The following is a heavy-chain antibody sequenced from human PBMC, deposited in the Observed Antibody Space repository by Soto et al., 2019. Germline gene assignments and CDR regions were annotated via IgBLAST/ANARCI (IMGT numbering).Heavy chain of an antibody. CDR2: ISAYNGNT. J-gene: IGHJ3*02. Sequence: ASVKVSCKASGYTFTSYGISWVRQAPGQGLEWMGWISAYNGNTNYAQKLQGRVTMTTDTSTSTADMELRRLRSEDTAVYYYARGRGYCSGGSCYPNHAFDIWGQGTMVTVSS. V-gene: IGHV1-18*01. D-gene: IGHD2-15*01. CDR1: GYTFTSYG. CDR3: ARGRGYCSGGSCYPNHAFDI.